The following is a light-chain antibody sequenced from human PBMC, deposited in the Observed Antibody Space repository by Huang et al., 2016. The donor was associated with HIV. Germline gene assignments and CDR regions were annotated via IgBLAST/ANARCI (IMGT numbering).Light chain of an antibody. V-gene: IGKV3-15*01. CDR1: QSIISN. Sequence: DIVMTQSPATLSVSLGQRATLSCRASQSIISNLAWYQQKPGQSPRLLIYGASTRATGIPARFSGSGSGTDFTLTISSLQSEDFAVYYCHQYNDWPETFGQGTKVEIK. J-gene: IGKJ1*01. CDR2: GAS. CDR3: HQYNDWPET.